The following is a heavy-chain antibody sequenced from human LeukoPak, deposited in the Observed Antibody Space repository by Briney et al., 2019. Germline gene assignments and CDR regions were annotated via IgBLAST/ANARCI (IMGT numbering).Heavy chain of an antibody. V-gene: IGHV3-23*01. CDR1: GFTFSSYA. J-gene: IGHJ5*02. Sequence: PGGSLRLSCAASGFTFSSYAMSWVRQAPGKGLEWVSGISGSGGSTYYADSVKGRFTISRDNSKNTLYLQMNSLRAEDTAVYYCAKDAPEYSSSWYWFDPWGQGTLVTVSS. D-gene: IGHD6-13*01. CDR2: ISGSGGST. CDR3: AKDAPEYSSSWYWFDP.